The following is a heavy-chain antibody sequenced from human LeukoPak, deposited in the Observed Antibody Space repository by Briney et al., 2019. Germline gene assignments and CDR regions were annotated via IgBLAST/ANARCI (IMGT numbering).Heavy chain of an antibody. V-gene: IGHV3-33*01. J-gene: IGHJ4*02. CDR1: GFTFSSYG. CDR2: IWYDGSNK. D-gene: IGHD6-13*01. Sequence: GGSLRLSCAASGFTFSSYGMHGVRQAPGKGVEGVAVIWYDGSNKYYADSVKGRFTISRDNSKNTLYLQMNSLRAEDTAVYYCARDLRDSSSWYPGYWGQGTLVTVSS. CDR3: ARDLRDSSSWYPGY.